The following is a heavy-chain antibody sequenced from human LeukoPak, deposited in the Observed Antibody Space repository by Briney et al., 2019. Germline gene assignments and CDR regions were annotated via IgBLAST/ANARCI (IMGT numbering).Heavy chain of an antibody. D-gene: IGHD4/OR15-4a*01. V-gene: IGHV4-38-2*02. J-gene: IGHJ4*02. Sequence: SETLSLTCTVSGYSISSGYYWGWIRQPPGKGLEWIGSIYHSGSTYYNPSLKSRVTISVDTSKNQFSLKLSSVTAADTAVYYCARPTKELSFDYWGQGTLVTVSS. CDR2: IYHSGST. CDR1: GYSISSGYY. CDR3: ARPTKELSFDY.